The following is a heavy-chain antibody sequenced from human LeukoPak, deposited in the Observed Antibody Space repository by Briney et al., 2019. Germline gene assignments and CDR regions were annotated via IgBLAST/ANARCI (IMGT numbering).Heavy chain of an antibody. CDR2: IWYDGSNK. V-gene: IGHV3-33*08. J-gene: IGHJ3*02. CDR1: GFTVSNNY. CDR3: AKFLWFGESLDAFDI. Sequence: GGALRLSCAASGFTVSNNYMSGVRQAPGKGVEGVAVIWYDGSNKYYADSVKGRFTISRDNSKNTLYLQMNSLRAEDTAVYYCAKFLWFGESLDAFDIWGQGTMVTVSS. D-gene: IGHD3-10*01.